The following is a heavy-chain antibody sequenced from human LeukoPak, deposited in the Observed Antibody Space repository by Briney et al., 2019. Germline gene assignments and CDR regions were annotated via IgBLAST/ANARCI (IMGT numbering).Heavy chain of an antibody. CDR2: IHRGGNT. D-gene: IGHD3-10*01. V-gene: IGHV3-66*01. J-gene: IGHJ4*02. CDR3: ARDPGYGLGVDYGDY. Sequence: GGSLGLSCAASGFTVSGNYMSWVRQAPGKGLEWLSVIHRGGNTYYADSVKGRFTISRDSSKNTVFLQMDSLRAEDTAVYYCARDPGYGLGVDYGDYWGQGTLVTVSS. CDR1: GFTVSGNY.